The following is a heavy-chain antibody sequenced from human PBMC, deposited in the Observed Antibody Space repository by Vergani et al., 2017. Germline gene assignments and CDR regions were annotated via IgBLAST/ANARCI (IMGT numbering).Heavy chain of an antibody. CDR3: AGNTAMVRLYYYGMDV. Sequence: QVQLQESGPGLVKPSQTLSLTCTVSGGSISSGGYYWSWIRQHPGKGLEWIGYSYYSGSTYYNPSLKSRVTLSVDTSKNQFSLKLSSVTAADTAVYYCAGNTAMVRLYYYGMDVWGQGTTVTVSS. V-gene: IGHV4-31*03. J-gene: IGHJ6*02. CDR2: SYYSGST. D-gene: IGHD5-18*01. CDR1: GGSISSGGYY.